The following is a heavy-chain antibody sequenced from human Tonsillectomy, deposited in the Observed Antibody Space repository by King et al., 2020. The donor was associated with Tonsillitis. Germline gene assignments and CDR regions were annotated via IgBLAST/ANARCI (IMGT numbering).Heavy chain of an antibody. CDR1: GFTCNSYA. Sequence: VQLVESGGGLVQPGGSLRLSWAASGFTCNSYAMSWVRQAPGKGLEGGSALSGSGGSTYYADSVKGRFTISRDNSKNTLYLQMNSLRAEDTAVYYCAKFGELILCEWFSWFDPWGQGTPVTVSS. V-gene: IGHV3-23*04. CDR2: LSGSGGST. J-gene: IGHJ5*02. D-gene: IGHD3-3*01. CDR3: AKFGELILCEWFSWFDP.